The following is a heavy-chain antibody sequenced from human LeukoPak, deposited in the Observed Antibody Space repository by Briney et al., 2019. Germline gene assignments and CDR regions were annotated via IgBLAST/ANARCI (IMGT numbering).Heavy chain of an antibody. V-gene: IGHV4-34*01. J-gene: IGHJ4*02. CDR3: ARVYYDFWSGYSYVDY. Sequence: SETLSLTCAVYGGSFSGYYWSWIRQPPGKGLEWIGEINHSGSTNYNPSLKSRVTISVDTSKNQFSLKLSSVTAADTAVYYCARVYYDFWSGYSYVDYWGQGTLVTVSS. CDR2: INHSGST. CDR1: GGSFSGYY. D-gene: IGHD3-3*01.